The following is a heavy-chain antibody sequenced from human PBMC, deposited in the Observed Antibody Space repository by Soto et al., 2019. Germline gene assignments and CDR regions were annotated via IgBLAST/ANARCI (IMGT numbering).Heavy chain of an antibody. CDR2: ISGSGGST. Sequence: GGSLRLSCAASGFTFSSYAMSWVRQAPGKGLEWVSAISGSGGSTYYADSVKGRFTISRDNSKNTLYLQMNSLRAEDTAVYYCAKDHGHSGSYSRSPGDYWGQGTLVTVSS. V-gene: IGHV3-23*01. CDR3: AKDHGHSGSYSRSPGDY. J-gene: IGHJ4*02. D-gene: IGHD1-26*01. CDR1: GFTFSSYA.